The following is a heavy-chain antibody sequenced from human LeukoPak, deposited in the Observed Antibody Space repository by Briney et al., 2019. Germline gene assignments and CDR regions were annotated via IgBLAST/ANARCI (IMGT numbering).Heavy chain of an antibody. CDR2: IDPSGGST. J-gene: IGHJ5*02. Sequence: ASVKVSCTASGYTFTAYYMHWVRQAPGQGLEWMGVIDPSGGSTSYAQRFQDRVTMTSDTSTSTVYMELSSLRSEDTAVYYCARGDGDSDSNGVLMGWFDPWGQGTLVTVSS. CDR1: GYTFTAYY. CDR3: ARGDGDSDSNGVLMGWFDP. D-gene: IGHD3-22*01. V-gene: IGHV1-46*01.